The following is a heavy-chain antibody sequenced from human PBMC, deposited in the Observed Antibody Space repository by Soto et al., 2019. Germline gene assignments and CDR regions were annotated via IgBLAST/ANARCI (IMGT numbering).Heavy chain of an antibody. CDR2: IRSKANSYAT. Sequence: EVQLVESGGGLVQPGGSLKLSCAASGFTFSGSAMHWVRQASGKGLECVGRIRSKANSYATAYAASVKGRFTISRDDSKNTAYLQMNSLKTEDTAVYYCTRHGESIAARQVWFAPWGQGTLVTVSA. D-gene: IGHD6-6*01. V-gene: IGHV3-73*01. CDR3: TRHGESIAARQVWFAP. J-gene: IGHJ5*02. CDR1: GFTFSGSA.